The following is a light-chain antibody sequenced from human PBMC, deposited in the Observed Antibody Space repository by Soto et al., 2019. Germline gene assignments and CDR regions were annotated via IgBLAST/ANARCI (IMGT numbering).Light chain of an antibody. J-gene: IGKJ1*01. Sequence: DIQMTQSPSNLSASVGDRVTISCRASQSITTWLAWYQQKPGKAPKLLIYDASSLENGVPSRFGGSGSGTEFTLTISNLQPDDFAIYYCQQYESYWTFGQGTKVDIK. V-gene: IGKV1-5*01. CDR1: QSITTW. CDR2: DAS. CDR3: QQYESYWT.